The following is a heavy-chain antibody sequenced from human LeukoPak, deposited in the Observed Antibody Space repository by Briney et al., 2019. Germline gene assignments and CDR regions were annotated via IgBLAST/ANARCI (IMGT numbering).Heavy chain of an antibody. Sequence: SVKVSCKASGGTFSSYAISWVRQAPGQGLEWMGGIIPIFGTANYAQKFQGRVTITADESTSTAYMELSSLRSEDTAVYYCASARTVVTFFDAFDIWGQGTMVTVSS. V-gene: IGHV1-69*13. CDR3: ASARTVVTFFDAFDI. CDR1: GGTFSSYA. J-gene: IGHJ3*02. D-gene: IGHD4-23*01. CDR2: IIPIFGTA.